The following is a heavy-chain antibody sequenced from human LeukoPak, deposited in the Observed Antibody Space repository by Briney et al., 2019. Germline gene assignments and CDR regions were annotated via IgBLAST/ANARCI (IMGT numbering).Heavy chain of an antibody. D-gene: IGHD2-15*01. CDR3: ARGSSNPYYYYYMDV. J-gene: IGHJ6*03. Sequence: SVKVSCKASGGTFSSYAISWVRQAPGQGLEWMGGIIPIFGTANYAQKFQGRATITTDESTSTAYMELSSLRSEDTAVYYCARGSSNPYYYYYMDVWGKGTTVTVSS. CDR2: IIPIFGTA. V-gene: IGHV1-69*05. CDR1: GGTFSSYA.